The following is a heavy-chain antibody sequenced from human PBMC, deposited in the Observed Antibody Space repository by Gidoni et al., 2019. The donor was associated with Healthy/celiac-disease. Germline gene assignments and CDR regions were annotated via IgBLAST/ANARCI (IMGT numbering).Heavy chain of an antibody. CDR1: GFTSSSYS. V-gene: IGHV3-21*01. Sequence: EVQLVESGGGLVKPGGSLRLSCAASGFTSSSYSMNWVRQAPGKGLEGVSSISRISSYIYYADSVKGRFTISRDNAKNSLYLQMNSLRAEDTAVYYCARGAYYYDSSGYYQFDYWGQGTLVTVSS. J-gene: IGHJ4*02. CDR2: ISRISSYI. D-gene: IGHD3-22*01. CDR3: ARGAYYYDSSGYYQFDY.